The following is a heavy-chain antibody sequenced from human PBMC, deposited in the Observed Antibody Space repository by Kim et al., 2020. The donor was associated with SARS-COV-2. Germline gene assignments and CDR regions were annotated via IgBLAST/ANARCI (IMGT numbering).Heavy chain of an antibody. J-gene: IGHJ4*02. CDR3: AADRDTAPSLYCDY. V-gene: IGHV1-58*01. Sequence: AQKFQERVNITRDMSTSTAYMELSSLRSEDTAVYYCAADRDTAPSLYCDYWGQGTLVTVSS. D-gene: IGHD5-18*01.